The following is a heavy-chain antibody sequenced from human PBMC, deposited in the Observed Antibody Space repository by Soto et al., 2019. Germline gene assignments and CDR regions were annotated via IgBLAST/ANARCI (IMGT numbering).Heavy chain of an antibody. CDR2: ISGSGGST. D-gene: IGHD3-22*01. J-gene: IGHJ3*02. CDR3: AGPIEDYYDSSGYYPTGAFDI. V-gene: IGHV3-23*01. CDR1: GFTFSSYA. Sequence: PGGSLRLSCAASGFTFSSYAMSWVRQAPGKGLEWVSAISGSGGSTYYADSVKGRFTISRDNSKNTLYLQMNSLRAEDTAVYYCAGPIEDYYDSSGYYPTGAFDIWGQGTMVTVSS.